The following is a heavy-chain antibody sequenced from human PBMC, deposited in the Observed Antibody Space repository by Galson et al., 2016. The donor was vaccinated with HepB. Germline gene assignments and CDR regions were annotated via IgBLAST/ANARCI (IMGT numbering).Heavy chain of an antibody. CDR2: ISSSGTTI. CDR3: ARDGSGWGIDY. D-gene: IGHD1-14*01. CDR1: GFTFSDYY. Sequence: SLRLSCAASGFTFSDYYMSWIRQAPGKGLEWVSYISSSGTTIYYTDSVKGRFTISRDNAKSSLYPQMNSLRAEDTALYYCARDGSGWGIDYWGQGTLVTVSS. J-gene: IGHJ4*02. V-gene: IGHV3-11*01.